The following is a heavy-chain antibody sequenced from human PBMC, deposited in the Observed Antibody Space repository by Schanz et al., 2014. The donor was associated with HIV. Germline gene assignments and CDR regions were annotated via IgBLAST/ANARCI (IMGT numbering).Heavy chain of an antibody. CDR1: GFSFDNYG. D-gene: IGHD5-18*01. V-gene: IGHV3-30*18. CDR2: ISHNGNND. Sequence: QVQLVESGGGVVQPGRSLRLSCVASGFSFDNYGMHWVRQVPGKGLEWVAVISHNGNNDYYAESVKGRVTISRDNSKNTLYLQXXXLKXXXTAVYYCAKAGLFFGQLWLGCFDYWGQGAQVTVSS. J-gene: IGHJ4*02. CDR3: AKAGLFFGQLWLGCFDY.